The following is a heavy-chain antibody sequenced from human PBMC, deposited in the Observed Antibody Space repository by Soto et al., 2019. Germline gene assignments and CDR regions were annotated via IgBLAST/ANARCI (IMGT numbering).Heavy chain of an antibody. CDR1: GLTVSSNY. CDR2: INPSGGST. D-gene: IGHD2-2*01. J-gene: IGHJ4*02. CDR3: AIIPGATGSNS. V-gene: IGHV1-46*03. Sequence: GLTVSSNYMSWVRQAPGKGLEWMGIINPSGGSTSYAQKFQGRVTMARDTSTSTVFMELSSLGSEDTAVYYCAIIPGATGSNSWGQGTLVTVSS.